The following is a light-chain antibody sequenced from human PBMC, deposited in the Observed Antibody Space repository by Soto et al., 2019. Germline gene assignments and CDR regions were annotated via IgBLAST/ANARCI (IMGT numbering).Light chain of an antibody. V-gene: IGLV2-14*01. CDR2: DVS. Sequence: QSALTQPASVSGSPGQSITISCTGTSSDVGGYYYVYWYQQHPGKAPKLMIYDVSKRPSGVSYRFSGSKSGNTASLTISGLQAEDEADYYCSSYTTTSTVVFGGRTKLPVL. CDR3: SSYTTTSTVV. CDR1: SSDVGGYYY. J-gene: IGLJ2*01.